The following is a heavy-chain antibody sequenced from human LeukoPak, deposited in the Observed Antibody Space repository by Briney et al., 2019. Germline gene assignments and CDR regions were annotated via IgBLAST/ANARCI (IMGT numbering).Heavy chain of an antibody. CDR1: GFTFTSSA. CDR2: IVVGSGNT. J-gene: IGHJ3*02. D-gene: IGHD5-18*01. V-gene: IGHV1-58*02. CDR3: AAVSLGGYSYGSDAFDI. Sequence: SVKVSCKASGFTFTSSAMQWVRQARGQRLEWIGWIVVGSGNTNYAQKSQERVTITRDMSTSTAYMELSSLRSEDTAVYYCAAVSLGGYSYGSDAFDIWGQGTMVTVSS.